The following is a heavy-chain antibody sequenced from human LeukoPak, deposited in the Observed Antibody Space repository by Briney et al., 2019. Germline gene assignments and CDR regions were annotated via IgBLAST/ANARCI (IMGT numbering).Heavy chain of an antibody. CDR2: LYYSGST. CDR3: ASRGYSYGPFY. CDR1: GVSISSYY. V-gene: IGHV4-59*08. Sequence: SETLSLTCTVSGVSISSYYWSWLRQPPGKGLEWIGYLYYSGSTNYNPSLKSRVTISLDTSKNQFSLRLSSVTAADTAVYYCASRGYSYGPFYWGQGTLVTVSS. J-gene: IGHJ4*02. D-gene: IGHD5-18*01.